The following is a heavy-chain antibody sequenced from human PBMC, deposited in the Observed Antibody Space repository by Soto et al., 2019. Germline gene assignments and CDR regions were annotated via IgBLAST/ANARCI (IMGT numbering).Heavy chain of an antibody. J-gene: IGHJ4*01. V-gene: IGHV2-5*02. Sequence: SVPTLVNPTQTLTLTCSFSGFSLSTRGVAVGWLRQPPGKALEWLTLIYWDDDKRFSPSLKSRLTITKDTSKNQVVLIMTDMEHGDTATYFYASSRGQSPQDYWG. D-gene: IGHD6-13*01. CDR1: GFSLSTRGVA. CDR3: ASSRGQSPQDY. CDR2: IYWDDDK.